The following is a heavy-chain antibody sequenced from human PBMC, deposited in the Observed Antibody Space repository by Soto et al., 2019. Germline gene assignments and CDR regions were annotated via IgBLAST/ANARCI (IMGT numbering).Heavy chain of an antibody. CDR2: ISGYNGDT. D-gene: IGHD2-8*01. CDR3: EKNGQPPYYYYGMDV. Sequence: ASVKVSCKASGYTFTRYGISWVRQAPGQGLEWMGWISGYNGDTKYAQKFQGRGTMTIDASTTTVYMELRSLTSDDTAVYYCEKNGQPPYYYYGMDVWGQGTTVTVSS. V-gene: IGHV1-18*01. J-gene: IGHJ6*02. CDR1: GYTFTRYG.